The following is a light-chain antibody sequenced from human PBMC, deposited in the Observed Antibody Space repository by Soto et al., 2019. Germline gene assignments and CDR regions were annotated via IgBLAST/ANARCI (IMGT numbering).Light chain of an antibody. CDR1: QSISRY. J-gene: IGKJ5*01. Sequence: DIQMTQSPSSLSASVGDRVTITCRASQSISRYLNWYQQKPGKAPKPLIYDASSLQSGAPSRFSGSGSRTDFTLTISSLQPEDFATYYCQQSYSTPPITGGRGTRLVIK. V-gene: IGKV1-39*01. CDR3: QQSYSTPPIT. CDR2: DAS.